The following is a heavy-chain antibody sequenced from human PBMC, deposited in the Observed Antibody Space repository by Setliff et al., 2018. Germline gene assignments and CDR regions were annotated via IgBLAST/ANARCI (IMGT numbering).Heavy chain of an antibody. CDR1: GYTFTSYG. CDR2: ITIYNGNT. J-gene: IGHJ4*02. CDR3: ARAHLPGSGSYFGFDY. Sequence: ASVKVSCKASGYTFTSYGISWVRQVPGQGLEWMGWITIYNGNTNYAQKFQDRVSMTTDASTCTAYMELSSLTSDDTAVYYCARAHLPGSGSYFGFDYWGQGTLVTVSS. D-gene: IGHD1-26*01. V-gene: IGHV1-18*01.